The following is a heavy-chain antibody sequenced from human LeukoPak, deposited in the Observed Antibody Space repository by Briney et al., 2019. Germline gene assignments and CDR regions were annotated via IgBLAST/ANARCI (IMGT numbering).Heavy chain of an antibody. Sequence: SVKVSCKASGGTFSSYAISWVRQAPGQGLEWMGGIIPIFGTANYAQKFQGRVTITTDESTSTAYMELSSLRSEDTAVYYCATHGPPEAENFDYWGQGTLVTVSS. CDR3: ATHGPPEAENFDY. CDR2: IIPIFGTA. CDR1: GGTFSSYA. V-gene: IGHV1-69*05. J-gene: IGHJ4*02.